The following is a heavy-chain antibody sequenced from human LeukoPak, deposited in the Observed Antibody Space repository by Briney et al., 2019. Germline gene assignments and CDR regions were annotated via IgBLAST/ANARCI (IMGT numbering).Heavy chain of an antibody. CDR2: ISSSSSYI. CDR1: GFTFSSYS. J-gene: IGHJ1*01. Sequence: PGGSLRLSCAASGFTFSSYSMNWVRQAPGKGLEWVSSISSSSSYIYHADLVKGRFTISRDNAKNSLYLQMNSLRAEDTAVYYCARGDSSSWYQYFQHWGQGTLVTVSS. V-gene: IGHV3-21*01. CDR3: ARGDSSSWYQYFQH. D-gene: IGHD6-13*01.